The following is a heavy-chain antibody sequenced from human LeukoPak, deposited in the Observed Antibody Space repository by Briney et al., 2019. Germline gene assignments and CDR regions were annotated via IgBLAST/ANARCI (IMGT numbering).Heavy chain of an antibody. CDR2: IHNSGTT. D-gene: IGHD3-10*01. Sequence: SETLSLTCAVSGGPFSGYFWSWIRRSSGKGLEWIGEIHNSGTTNYNPSLNSRVTISEDTSKNQFYLNLSSVTAADTALYYCARRYYYNLGSFPFDFWGQGTLVTVSS. V-gene: IGHV4-34*01. CDR3: ARRYYYNLGSFPFDF. CDR1: GGPFSGYF. J-gene: IGHJ4*02.